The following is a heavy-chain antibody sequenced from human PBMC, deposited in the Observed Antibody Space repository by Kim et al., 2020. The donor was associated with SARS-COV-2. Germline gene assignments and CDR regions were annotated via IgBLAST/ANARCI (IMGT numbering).Heavy chain of an antibody. V-gene: IGHV5-51*01. J-gene: IGHJ4*02. CDR3: ARRGIAVAGLDY. Sequence: RYSPSFQGQVTISADKSISTAYLQWSSLKASDTAMYYCARRGIAVAGLDYWGQGTLVTVSS. D-gene: IGHD6-19*01.